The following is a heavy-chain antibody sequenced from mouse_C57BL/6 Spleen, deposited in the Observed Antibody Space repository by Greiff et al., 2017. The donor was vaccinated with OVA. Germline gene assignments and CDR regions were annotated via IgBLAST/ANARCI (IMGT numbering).Heavy chain of an antibody. D-gene: IGHD2-3*01. CDR3: ARNGGYYNFDY. Sequence: QVQLQQPGAELVKPGASVKLSCKASGYTFTSYWMHWVKQRPGQGLEWIGMIHPNSGSTNYNEKFKSKATLTVDKSSSTAYMQLSSLTSEDSAVYYCARNGGYYNFDYWGQVTTLTVSS. CDR2: IHPNSGST. V-gene: IGHV1-64*01. CDR1: GYTFTSYW. J-gene: IGHJ2*01.